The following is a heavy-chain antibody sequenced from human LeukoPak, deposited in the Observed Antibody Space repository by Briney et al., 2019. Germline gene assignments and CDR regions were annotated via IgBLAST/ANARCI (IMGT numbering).Heavy chain of an antibody. V-gene: IGHV3-21*01. Sequence: GGSLRLSCAASGFTFSSYSINWVRQAPGKGLEWVSCISSSSSYIYYADSVKGRFTISRDNAKNSLYLQMNSLRAEDTAVYYCARGLNWNYGWFDPWGQGTLVTVSS. CDR3: ARGLNWNYGWFDP. D-gene: IGHD1-7*01. CDR1: GFTFSSYS. J-gene: IGHJ5*02. CDR2: ISSSSSYI.